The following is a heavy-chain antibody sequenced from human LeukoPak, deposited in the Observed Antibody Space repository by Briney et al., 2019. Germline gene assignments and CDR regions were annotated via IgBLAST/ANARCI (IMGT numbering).Heavy chain of an antibody. J-gene: IGHJ4*02. CDR2: INWNGGST. V-gene: IGHV3-20*04. D-gene: IGHD3-22*01. Sequence: PGGSLRLSCAASGFTFDDYGMSWVRQAPGKGLEWVSGINWNGGSTGYADSVKGRFTISRDIAKNSLYLQMNSLRAEDTALYYCAREASYYYDSSGYHQYYFDYWGQGTLVTVSS. CDR1: GFTFDDYG. CDR3: AREASYYYDSSGYHQYYFDY.